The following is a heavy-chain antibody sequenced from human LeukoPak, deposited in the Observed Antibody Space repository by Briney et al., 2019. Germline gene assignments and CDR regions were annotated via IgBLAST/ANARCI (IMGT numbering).Heavy chain of an antibody. CDR3: AREFYDSSGYPQAFDI. J-gene: IGHJ3*02. Sequence: PSETLSLTCTVSGGSISSSNYYWGWVRQPPGKGLEWIGSIYYSGGTYYSPSLKSRVTISVDTSKNQFSLKLSSVTAADTAVYYCAREFYDSSGYPQAFDIWGQGTMVTVSS. CDR1: GGSISSSNYY. D-gene: IGHD3-22*01. CDR2: IYYSGGT. V-gene: IGHV4-39*07.